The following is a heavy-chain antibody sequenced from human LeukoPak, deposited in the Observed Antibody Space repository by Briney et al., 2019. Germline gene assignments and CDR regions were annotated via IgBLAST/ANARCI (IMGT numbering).Heavy chain of an antibody. D-gene: IGHD2-2*02. V-gene: IGHV1-2*02. CDR2: INPNSGGT. Sequence: ASVKVSCKASGYTFTGYYMHWVRQAPGQGLEWMGWINPNSGGTNYAQKLQGRVTMTRDTSISTAYMELSRLRSDDTAVYYCARGGYCSSTSCYKPFDYWGQGTLVTVSS. J-gene: IGHJ4*02. CDR3: ARGGYCSSTSCYKPFDY. CDR1: GYTFTGYY.